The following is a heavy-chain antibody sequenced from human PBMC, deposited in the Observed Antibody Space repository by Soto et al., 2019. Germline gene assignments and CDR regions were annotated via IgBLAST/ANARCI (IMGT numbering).Heavy chain of an antibody. V-gene: IGHV4-30-4*01. CDR1: GGSISSGDYY. CDR3: ARAHSYGFNWFDP. J-gene: IGHJ5*02. Sequence: QVQLQESGPGLVKPSQTLSLTCTVSGGSISSGDYYWSWIRQPPGKGLEWIGYIYYSGSTYYNPPLNIRVTISVDTSKNPFSLKLTSVTAADTAVDYWARAHSYGFNWFDPWGQGTLVTVSS. CDR2: IYYSGST. D-gene: IGHD5-18*01.